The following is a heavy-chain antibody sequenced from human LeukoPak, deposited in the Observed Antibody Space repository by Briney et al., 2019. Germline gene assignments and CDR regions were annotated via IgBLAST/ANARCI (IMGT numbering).Heavy chain of an antibody. CDR3: ARYPLTIFGVVISYYYGMDV. CDR2: INHSGST. V-gene: IGHV4-34*01. CDR1: GGSFSGYY. D-gene: IGHD3-3*01. J-gene: IGHJ6*02. Sequence: PSETLSLTCAVCGGSFSGYYWSWIRQPPGKGLEWIGEINHSGSTNYNPSLKSRVTISVDTSKNQFSLKLSSVTAADTAVYYCARYPLTIFGVVISYYYGMDVWGQGTTVTVSS.